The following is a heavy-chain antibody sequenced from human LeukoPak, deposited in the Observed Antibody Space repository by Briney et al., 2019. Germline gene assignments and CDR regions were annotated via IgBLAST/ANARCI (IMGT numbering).Heavy chain of an antibody. CDR1: GGSFSGYY. CDR2: INHSGST. Sequence: SETLSLTCAVYGGSFSGYYWSWIRQPPGKGLEWVGEINHSGSTNYNPSLKSRVTISVDTSKNQFSLKLSSVTAADTAVYYCARLPRQDTPRTRFWGGYSASSAWGPGTLVTVSS. V-gene: IGHV4-34*01. J-gene: IGHJ5*02. D-gene: IGHD3-3*01. CDR3: ARLPRQDTPRTRFWGGYSASSA.